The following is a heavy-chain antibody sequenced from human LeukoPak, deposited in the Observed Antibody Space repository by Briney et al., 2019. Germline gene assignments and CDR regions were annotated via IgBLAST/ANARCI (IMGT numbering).Heavy chain of an antibody. CDR1: GFTFSDYY. Sequence: GRSLRLSCAASGFTFSDYYMSWIRQAPGKGLEWVSYISTSGSAKYYAGSVKGRFTISRDNAKNSLYLQMNSLRAEDTAVYYCWVVAASYGMDVWGKGTTVTVSS. CDR3: WVVAASYGMDV. CDR2: ISTSGSAK. D-gene: IGHD2-15*01. J-gene: IGHJ6*04. V-gene: IGHV3-11*04.